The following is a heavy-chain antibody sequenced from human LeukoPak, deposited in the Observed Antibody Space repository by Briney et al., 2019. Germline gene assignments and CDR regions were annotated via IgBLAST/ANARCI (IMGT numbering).Heavy chain of an antibody. CDR1: GGSISTYY. J-gene: IGHJ3*02. CDR2: IYYSGST. D-gene: IGHD3-16*02. V-gene: IGHV4-59*01. Sequence: PSETLSLTCSVSGGSISTYYWTWIRQPPGKGLEWIGYIYYSGSTNYNPSLKSRVTISLDTSKNQFSLKLSSVTAADTAVYYCARGVYDYVWGSYRLGAFDIWGQGTMVTVSS. CDR3: ARGVYDYVWGSYRLGAFDI.